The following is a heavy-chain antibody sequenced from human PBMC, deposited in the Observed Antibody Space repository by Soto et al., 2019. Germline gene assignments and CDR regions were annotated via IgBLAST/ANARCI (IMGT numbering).Heavy chain of an antibody. CDR2: ISYDGSNK. D-gene: IGHD3-22*01. Sequence: QVQLVESGGGVVQPGRSLRLSCTASGFSFSSYAMYWVRQAPGKGLEWVAVISYDGSNKYYADSVKGRFTIARDNSKNTLCLQMNSLRVEDTAVYYCARASFRITMIVPLNFWCQGTLVTVSS. J-gene: IGHJ4*02. CDR1: GFSFSSYA. CDR3: ARASFRITMIVPLNF. V-gene: IGHV3-30-3*01.